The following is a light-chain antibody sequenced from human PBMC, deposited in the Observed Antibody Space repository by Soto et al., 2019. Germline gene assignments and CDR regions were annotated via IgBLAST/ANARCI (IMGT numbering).Light chain of an antibody. CDR1: QSVDRY. J-gene: IGKJ1*01. Sequence: EILLTQSPATLSLSPGERATLSCRASQSVDRYLAWYQQKPGQAPRLLIYDASHRAPDIPDRFSGSGSGTDFTLTISRLEPEDFAVYYCQQYGSSIQTFGQGTKVDIK. V-gene: IGKV3-20*01. CDR2: DAS. CDR3: QQYGSSIQT.